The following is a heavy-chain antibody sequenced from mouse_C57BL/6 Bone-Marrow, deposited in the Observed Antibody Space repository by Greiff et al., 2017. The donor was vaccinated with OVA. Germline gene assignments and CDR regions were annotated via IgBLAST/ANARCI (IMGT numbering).Heavy chain of an antibody. Sequence: EVQLQQSGPELVKPGASVKISCKASGYTFTDYYMNWVKQSHGKSLEWIGDINPNNGGTSYNQKFKGKATLTVDKSSSTAYMELRSLTSEDSAVYYCARDPALNWYFDVWGTGTTVTVSS. CDR2: INPNNGGT. CDR3: ARDPALNWYFDV. J-gene: IGHJ1*03. V-gene: IGHV1-26*01. CDR1: GYTFTDYY.